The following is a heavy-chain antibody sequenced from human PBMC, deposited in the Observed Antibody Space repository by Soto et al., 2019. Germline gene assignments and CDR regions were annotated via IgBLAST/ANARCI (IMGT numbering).Heavy chain of an antibody. CDR1: GGSISSYY. D-gene: IGHD2-2*01. Sequence: QVQLQESGPGLVKPSETLSLTCTVSGGSISSYYWSWIRQPPGKGLEWIGYIYYSGSTNYNPSLKSRVTISVDTSKNQFSLKLSSVTAADTAVYYCASGGPAAADYWGQGTLVTVSS. CDR2: IYYSGST. J-gene: IGHJ4*02. CDR3: ASGGPAAADY. V-gene: IGHV4-59*01.